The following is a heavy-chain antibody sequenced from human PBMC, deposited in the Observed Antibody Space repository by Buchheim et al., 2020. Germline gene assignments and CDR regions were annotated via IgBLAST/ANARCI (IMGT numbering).Heavy chain of an antibody. J-gene: IGHJ6*02. Sequence: EVQLVESGGGLVKPGGSLRLSCAASGFTFSSYSMNWVRQAPGKGLEWVSSISSSSSYIYYTDSVKGRFTISRDNAKNSLYLQMNSLRAEDTAVYYCARDGAVAGLVAKYGMDVWGQGTT. D-gene: IGHD6-19*01. CDR2: ISSSSSYI. V-gene: IGHV3-21*01. CDR3: ARDGAVAGLVAKYGMDV. CDR1: GFTFSSYS.